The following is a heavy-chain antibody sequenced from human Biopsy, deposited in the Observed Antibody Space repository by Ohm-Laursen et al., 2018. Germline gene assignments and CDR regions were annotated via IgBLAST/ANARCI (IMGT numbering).Heavy chain of an antibody. D-gene: IGHD4-17*01. J-gene: IGHJ4*02. Sequence: GSLRLSCSAPGYTFSSYAMTWVRQAPGKGLEWVSVINTSGGSTHYAVSVKGRFTISRDNSKNTLYLRMNSLRAEDTAVYYCAKPADSYGSEFYFDYWGQGTLVTVSS. CDR1: GYTFSSYA. CDR3: AKPADSYGSEFYFDY. V-gene: IGHV3-23*01. CDR2: INTSGGST.